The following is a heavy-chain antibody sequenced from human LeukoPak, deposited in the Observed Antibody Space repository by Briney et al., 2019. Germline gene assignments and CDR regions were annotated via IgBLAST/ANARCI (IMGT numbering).Heavy chain of an antibody. CDR1: GGTFSSYA. J-gene: IGHJ4*02. Sequence: SVKVSCKASGGTFSSYAISWVRQAPGQGLEWMGRIIPILGIANYAQKFQGRVTITADKSTSTAYMELSSLRSEDTAVYYCARDGGIAVGYFDYWGQGTLVTVSS. D-gene: IGHD6-19*01. V-gene: IGHV1-69*04. CDR3: ARDGGIAVGYFDY. CDR2: IIPILGIA.